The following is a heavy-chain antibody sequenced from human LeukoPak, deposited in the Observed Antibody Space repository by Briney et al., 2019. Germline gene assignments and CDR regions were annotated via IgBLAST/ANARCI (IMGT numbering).Heavy chain of an antibody. V-gene: IGHV4-59*08. CDR1: GGSISSYY. D-gene: IGHD2-15*01. CDR2: IYHSGST. CDR3: ARPRGVVAATDFDY. J-gene: IGHJ4*02. Sequence: PSETLSLTCTVSGGSISSYYWSWIRQPPGKGLEWIGSIYHSGSTYYNPSLKSRVTISVDTSKNQFSLKLSSVTAADTAVYYCARPRGVVAATDFDYWGQGTLVTVSS.